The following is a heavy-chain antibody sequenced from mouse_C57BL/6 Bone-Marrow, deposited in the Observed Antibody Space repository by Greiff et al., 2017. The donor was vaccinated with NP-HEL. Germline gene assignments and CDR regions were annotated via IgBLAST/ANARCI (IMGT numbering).Heavy chain of an antibody. CDR2: INPNNGGT. Sequence: EVQLQQSGPELVKPGASVKISCKASGYTFTDYYMNWVKQSHGKSLEWIGDINPNNGGTSYNQKFKGKATLTVDKSSSTAYMELRSLTSEDSAVYYCERSVLDYWGQGTTLTVSS. V-gene: IGHV1-26*01. CDR1: GYTFTDYY. CDR3: ERSVLDY. J-gene: IGHJ2*01.